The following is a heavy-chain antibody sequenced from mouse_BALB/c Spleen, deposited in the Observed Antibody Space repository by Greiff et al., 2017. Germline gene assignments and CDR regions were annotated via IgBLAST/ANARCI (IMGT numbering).Heavy chain of an antibody. V-gene: IGHV14-3*02. CDR3: ARRPFTEAMDY. CDR1: GFNIKDTY. CDR2: IDPANGNT. D-gene: IGHD1-1*01. J-gene: IGHJ4*01. Sequence: EVQLQQSGAELVKPGASVKLSCTASGFNIKDTYMHWVKQRPEQGLEWIGRIDPANGNTKYDPKFQGKATITADTSSNTAYLQLSSLTSEDTAVYYCARRPFTEAMDYWGQGTSVTVSS.